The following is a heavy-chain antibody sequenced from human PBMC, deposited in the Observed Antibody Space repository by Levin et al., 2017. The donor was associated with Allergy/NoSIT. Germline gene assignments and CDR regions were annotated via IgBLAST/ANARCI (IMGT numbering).Heavy chain of an antibody. Sequence: GGSLRLSCAASGFTFSSYAMSWVRQAPGKGLEWVSAISGSGGSTYYADSVKGRFTISRDNSKNTLYLQMNSLRAEDTAVYYCAKGNIVVVVAATPGIDYWGQGTLVTVSS. D-gene: IGHD2-15*01. V-gene: IGHV3-23*01. CDR2: ISGSGGST. CDR1: GFTFSSYA. CDR3: AKGNIVVVVAATPGIDY. J-gene: IGHJ4*02.